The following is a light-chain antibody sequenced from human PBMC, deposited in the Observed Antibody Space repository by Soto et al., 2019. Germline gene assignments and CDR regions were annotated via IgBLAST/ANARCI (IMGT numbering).Light chain of an antibody. Sequence: QSVMTQPPSVSAAPGQKVTISCSGSSSNIGGNSVSWYQHLPGTAPKLLIYRNDQRPSGVPDRFSGSKSGTSASLAISGLRSQDEADYYCAVWDDILRGPLFGGGTKLTVL. CDR3: AVWDDILRGPL. J-gene: IGLJ3*02. V-gene: IGLV1-47*01. CDR1: SSNIGGNS. CDR2: RND.